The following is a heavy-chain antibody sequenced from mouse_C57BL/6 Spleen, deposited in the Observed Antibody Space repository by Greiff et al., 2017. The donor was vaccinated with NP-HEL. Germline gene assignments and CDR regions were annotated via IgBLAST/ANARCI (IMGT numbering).Heavy chain of an antibody. D-gene: IGHD1-1*01. Sequence: VKLMESGGDLVKPGGSLKLSCAASGFTFSSYGMSWVRQTPDKRLEWVATIRSGGSYTYYPDSVKGRFTISRDNAKNTLYLQMSSLKSEDTAMYYCARQNGSSWYFDVWGTGTTVTVSS. J-gene: IGHJ1*03. CDR2: IRSGGSYT. CDR3: ARQNGSSWYFDV. V-gene: IGHV5-6*01. CDR1: GFTFSSYG.